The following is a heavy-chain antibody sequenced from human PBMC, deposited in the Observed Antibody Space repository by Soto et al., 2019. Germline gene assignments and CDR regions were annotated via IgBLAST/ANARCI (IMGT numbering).Heavy chain of an antibody. CDR1: GYTFTSYG. Sequence: ASVKVSCKASGYTFTSYGISWVRQVPGQGLEWMGWISAYNGNTNYAQKLQGRVTMTTDTSTSTAYMELRSLRSDDTAVYYCARPHYDILTGLGREGYYYGMDVWGQGTTVTVSS. D-gene: IGHD3-9*01. V-gene: IGHV1-18*04. J-gene: IGHJ6*02. CDR3: ARPHYDILTGLGREGYYYGMDV. CDR2: ISAYNGNT.